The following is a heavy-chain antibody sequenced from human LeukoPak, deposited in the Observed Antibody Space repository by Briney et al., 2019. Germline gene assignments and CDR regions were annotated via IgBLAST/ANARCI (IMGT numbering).Heavy chain of an antibody. J-gene: IGHJ5*02. CDR2: IYTSGST. V-gene: IGHV4-4*07. D-gene: IGHD6-13*01. CDR1: GGSISRYY. Sequence: SETLSLTCTVSGGSISRYYWSWIRQPAGKGLEWIGRIYTSGSTNYNPSLKSRVTMSVDTSKNQFSLKLSAVTAADTAVYYCARDRAYSSSWPNWFDPWGQGTLVTVSS. CDR3: ARDRAYSSSWPNWFDP.